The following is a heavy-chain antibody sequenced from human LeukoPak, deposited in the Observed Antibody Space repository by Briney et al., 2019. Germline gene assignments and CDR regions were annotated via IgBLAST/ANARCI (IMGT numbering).Heavy chain of an antibody. D-gene: IGHD4-17*01. CDR1: GGSISSYY. J-gene: IGHJ3*02. CDR2: IYYSGST. CDR3: AREGDGDYSYHAFDI. Sequence: SETLSLTCTVSGGSISSYYWSWIRQPPGKGLKWIGYIYYSGSTNYNPSLKSRVTISVDTSKNQFSLKLSSVTAADTAVYYCAREGDGDYSYHAFDIWGQGTMVTVSS. V-gene: IGHV4-59*12.